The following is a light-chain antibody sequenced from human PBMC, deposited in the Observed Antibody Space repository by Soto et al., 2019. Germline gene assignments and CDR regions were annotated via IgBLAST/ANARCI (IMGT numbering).Light chain of an antibody. Sequence: EIVLTQSPATLSLSPGERATLSCRASQSVSSFLAWYQQKPGLAPRLLIYDASKRATGIPARFGGSGSGTDFTLTISSLEPESFAVYYCQHRGNWPPTFGPGTKVDIK. V-gene: IGKV3-11*01. CDR2: DAS. CDR3: QHRGNWPPT. J-gene: IGKJ3*01. CDR1: QSVSSF.